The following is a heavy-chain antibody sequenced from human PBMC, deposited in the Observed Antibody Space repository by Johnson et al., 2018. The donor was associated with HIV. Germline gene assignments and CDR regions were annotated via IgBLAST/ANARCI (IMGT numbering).Heavy chain of an antibody. CDR2: IKQDGSEK. CDR1: GFTFSSYW. Sequence: VQLVESGGGLVQPGGSLRLSCAASGFTFSSYWMSWVRQAPGKGLEWVANIKQDGSEKYYVDSVKGRFTISRDTAKNSLYLQMNSLRAEDTAVYYCARALPYCSGGSCYAFDIWGQGTMVTVSS. D-gene: IGHD2-15*01. J-gene: IGHJ3*02. V-gene: IGHV3-7*01. CDR3: ARALPYCSGGSCYAFDI.